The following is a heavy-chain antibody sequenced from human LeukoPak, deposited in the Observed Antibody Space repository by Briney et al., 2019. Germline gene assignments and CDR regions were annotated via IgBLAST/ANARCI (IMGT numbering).Heavy chain of an antibody. J-gene: IGHJ3*02. D-gene: IGHD3-3*01. CDR3: ARAVWVRFLEWSAFDI. CDR1: GGSISSGGYY. CDR2: INHSGST. V-gene: IGHV4-39*07. Sequence: SETLSLTCTVSGGSISSGGYYWGWIRQPPGKGLEWIGEINHSGSTNYNPSLKSRVTISVDTSKNQFSLKLSSVTAADTAVYYCARAVWVRFLEWSAFDIWGQGTMVTVSS.